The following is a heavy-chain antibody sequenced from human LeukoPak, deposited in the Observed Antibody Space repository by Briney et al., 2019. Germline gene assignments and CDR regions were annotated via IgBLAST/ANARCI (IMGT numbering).Heavy chain of an antibody. CDR1: GASISGSY. V-gene: IGHV4-59*08. CDR3: ARHPFSSPFDY. Sequence: SETLSLTYTVSGASISGSYWSWIRQPPGKGLEWIGYIYFTGNSNYNPSLRSRVTISMDTSKNQFSLKLTSVTAADTAVYYCARHPFSSPFDYWGQGTLVAVSS. J-gene: IGHJ4*02. D-gene: IGHD2/OR15-2a*01. CDR2: IYFTGNS.